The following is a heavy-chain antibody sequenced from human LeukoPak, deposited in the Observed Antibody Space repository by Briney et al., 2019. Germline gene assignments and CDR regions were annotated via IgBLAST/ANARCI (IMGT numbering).Heavy chain of an antibody. J-gene: IGHJ6*02. D-gene: IGHD1-1*01. CDR1: GFTFSSYT. CDR2: ISYDGSNK. V-gene: IGHV3-30*18. CDR3: AKATGTYEVSYYYYGMDV. Sequence: GGSLRLSCAAPGFTFSSYTMYGGCQAPGKGLEWVAVISYDGSNKYYADSVKGRFTISRDNSKNTLYLQMNSLRAEDTAVYYCAKATGTYEVSYYYYGMDVWGQGTTVTVSS.